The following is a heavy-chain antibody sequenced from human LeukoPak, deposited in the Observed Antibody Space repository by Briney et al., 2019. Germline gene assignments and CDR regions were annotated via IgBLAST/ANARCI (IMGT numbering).Heavy chain of an antibody. V-gene: IGHV3-48*04. J-gene: IGHJ6*01. CDR1: GGTFSSYS. CDR2: MSGFGSTI. Sequence: SCKASGGTFSSYSMNWVRQAPGKGLEWISYMSGFGSTIYYADSVKGRFTISRDNAKNSLYLQMNRLRAEDTAVYYCASSRYFDMDVWGQGTTVTVFS. CDR3: ASSRYFDMDV. D-gene: IGHD3-9*01.